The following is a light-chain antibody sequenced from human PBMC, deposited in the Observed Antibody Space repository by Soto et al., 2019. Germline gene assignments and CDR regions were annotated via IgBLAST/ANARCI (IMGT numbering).Light chain of an antibody. CDR1: SSNIGSNT. Sequence: QYVLTQPPSASGTPGQRVTISCSGSSSNIGSNTVNWYQQLPGTAPKLLIYTNDQRPSGVPDRFSGSKSGTSASLAISGLQSEDGADYYCAAWGDSLNGRVFGGGTKLTVL. J-gene: IGLJ2*01. CDR2: TND. V-gene: IGLV1-44*01. CDR3: AAWGDSLNGRV.